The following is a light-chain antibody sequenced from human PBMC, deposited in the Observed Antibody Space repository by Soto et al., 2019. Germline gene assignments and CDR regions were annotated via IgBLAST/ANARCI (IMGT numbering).Light chain of an antibody. CDR1: QSVRGN. CDR2: GAS. J-gene: IGKJ5*01. V-gene: IGKV3-11*01. Sequence: EIVLTQSPGTLALSPGERATLSCRASQSVRGNLAWYQQKPGQSPRLLIYGASSRATGIPVRFSGSGSGTDFTLTISRLEPEDFAVYYCQQRSNWPPITFGQGTRLEIK. CDR3: QQRSNWPPIT.